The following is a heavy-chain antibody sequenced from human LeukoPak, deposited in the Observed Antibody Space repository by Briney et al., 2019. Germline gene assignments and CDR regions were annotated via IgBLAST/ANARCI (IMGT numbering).Heavy chain of an antibody. J-gene: IGHJ6*03. Sequence: GGSLRLSCAASGFTFSSYEMNWVRQAPGKGLEWVANIKQDGSEKYFVGSVKGRITISRDNAKNSLYLQMISLRADDTAVYYCARVRSGSSYYYYYMDVWGKGTTVTVSS. D-gene: IGHD6-13*01. CDR2: IKQDGSEK. V-gene: IGHV3-7*01. CDR1: GFTFSSYE. CDR3: ARVRSGSSYYYYYMDV.